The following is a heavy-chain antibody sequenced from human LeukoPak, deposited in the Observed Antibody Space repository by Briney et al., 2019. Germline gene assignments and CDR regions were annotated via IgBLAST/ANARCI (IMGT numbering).Heavy chain of an antibody. CDR2: IYYSGST. CDR1: GGSISSYY. J-gene: IGHJ5*02. CDR3: ARGVLLWFGELFASGLMEINWFDP. Sequence: ETLSLTCSVSGGSISSYYWSWIRQPPGEGLEWIGYIYYSGSTNYNPSLKSRVTISVDTSKNQFSLKLNSVTAADTAVYYCARGVLLWFGELFASGLMEINWFDPWGQGTLVTVSS. D-gene: IGHD3-10*01. V-gene: IGHV4-59*08.